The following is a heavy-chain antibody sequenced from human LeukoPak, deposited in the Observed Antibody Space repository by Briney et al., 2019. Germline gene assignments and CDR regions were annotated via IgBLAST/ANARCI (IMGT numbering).Heavy chain of an antibody. J-gene: IGHJ1*01. CDR1: GFTFSSYG. CDR2: IRYDGSNK. V-gene: IGHV3-30*02. D-gene: IGHD1-26*01. Sequence: GGSLRLSCAASGFTFSSYGMHWVRQAPGKGLEWVAFIRYDGSNKYYADSVKGRFTISRDNSKNTLYLQMNSLRAEDTAVYYCAREGSYYAMYFQHWGQGTLVTVSS. CDR3: AREGSYYAMYFQH.